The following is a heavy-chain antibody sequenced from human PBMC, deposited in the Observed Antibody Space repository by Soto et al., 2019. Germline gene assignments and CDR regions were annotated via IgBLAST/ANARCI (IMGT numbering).Heavy chain of an antibody. CDR1: GGSFSGYY. CDR2: INHSGST. V-gene: IGHV4-34*01. D-gene: IGHD6-13*01. Sequence: QVQLQQWGAGLLKPSETLSLTCAVYGGSFSGYYWSWIRQPPGKGLEWIGEINHSGSTNYNPSLKSRVTKSVDTSKNQFSLKLSSVTAADTAVYYCAREGAAVYYYYYYGMDVWGQGTTVTVSS. CDR3: AREGAAVYYYYYYGMDV. J-gene: IGHJ6*02.